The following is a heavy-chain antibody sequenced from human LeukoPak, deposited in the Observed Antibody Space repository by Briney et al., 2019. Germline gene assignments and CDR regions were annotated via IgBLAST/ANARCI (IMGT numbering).Heavy chain of an antibody. D-gene: IGHD2-15*01. CDR1: GGSISSSDYY. CDR3: ARRDCSGGSCQYFDY. V-gene: IGHV4-39*01. CDR2: INYRGST. Sequence: PSETLSLTCTVPGGSISSSDYYWGWIRQPPGKGLEWIGIINYRGSTYYNPSLKGRVTTSVDTSKNQFSLKLSSVTAADTAMYYCARRDCSGGSCQYFDYWGQGTQVTVSS. J-gene: IGHJ4*02.